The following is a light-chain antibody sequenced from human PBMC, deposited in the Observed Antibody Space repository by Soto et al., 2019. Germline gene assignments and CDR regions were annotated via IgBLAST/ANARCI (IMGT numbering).Light chain of an antibody. CDR1: NSDIGNYNI. Sequence: QSVLTQPASVSGSPGQSITISCTGSNSDIGNYNIVSWYQQHPDKAPQLIIYEVTKRPSGVSKRFSGSKSGNTASLTISGLQAEDEGDYHCCSYAGSNVVVFGTGTKVTVL. J-gene: IGLJ1*01. V-gene: IGLV2-23*02. CDR3: CSYAGSNVVV. CDR2: EVT.